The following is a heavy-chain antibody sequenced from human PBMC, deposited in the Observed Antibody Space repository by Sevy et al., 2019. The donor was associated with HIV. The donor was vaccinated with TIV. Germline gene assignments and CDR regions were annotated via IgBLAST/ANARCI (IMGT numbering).Heavy chain of an antibody. Sequence: SETLSLTCTVSGVSISGGAYYWGWIRQPPGKGLEWIGSISYTGSTYYNPSLKSRVTISVDTSKNQFSLKLTSVTAADTAVYYCPRRGDNNWFDPWGQGTLVTVSS. J-gene: IGHJ5*02. CDR1: GVSISGGAYY. CDR2: ISYTGST. D-gene: IGHD2-15*01. V-gene: IGHV4-39*01. CDR3: PRRGDNNWFDP.